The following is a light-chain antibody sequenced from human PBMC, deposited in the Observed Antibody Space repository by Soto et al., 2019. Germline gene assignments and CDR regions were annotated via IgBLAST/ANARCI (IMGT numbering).Light chain of an antibody. V-gene: IGKV3-20*01. J-gene: IGKJ1*01. CDR2: GPS. Sequence: EIVLTQSPGTLSLSPGERATLSCRASESVGSNYLAWYQQKPGLAPRLLVYGPSTRATGIPDRFSGSGSVTEFTLTITRLDPEDFAVNFCQQYGPSPTFGQGTKVDIK. CDR1: ESVGSNY. CDR3: QQYGPSPT.